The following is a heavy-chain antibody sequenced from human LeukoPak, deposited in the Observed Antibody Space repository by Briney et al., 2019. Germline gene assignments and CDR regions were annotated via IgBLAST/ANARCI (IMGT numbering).Heavy chain of an antibody. V-gene: IGHV1-2*02. D-gene: IGHD3-10*01. Sequence: ASVKVSCKASGYTFTCYYMHWVRQAPGQGLEWMGWINPNSGGTNYAQKFQGRVTMTRDTSISTAYMELSRLRSDDTAVYYCARGDPMVRGVTGYWGQGTLVTVSS. CDR2: INPNSGGT. J-gene: IGHJ4*02. CDR3: ARGDPMVRGVTGY. CDR1: GYTFTCYY.